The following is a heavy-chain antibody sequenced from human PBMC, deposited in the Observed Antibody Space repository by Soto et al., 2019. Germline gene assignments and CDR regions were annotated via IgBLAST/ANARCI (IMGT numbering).Heavy chain of an antibody. CDR2: ISGSGGSP. D-gene: IGHD1-26*01. V-gene: IGHV3-23*01. CDR1: GFTFSSYA. J-gene: IGHJ4*02. CDR3: AKDSIMGATWAYYFDY. Sequence: EVHLLESGGDLVQPGGSLRLSCAASGFTFSSYAMTWVRQAPGKGLEWVSTISGSGGSPHYADSVKGRFTISRDNSKNTLDLQMNSLRAEDTALYYCAKDSIMGATWAYYFDYWGQGTLVTVSS.